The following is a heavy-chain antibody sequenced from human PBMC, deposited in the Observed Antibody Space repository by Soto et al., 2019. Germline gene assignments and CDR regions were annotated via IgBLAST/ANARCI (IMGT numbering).Heavy chain of an antibody. CDR1: GFTFSSYG. V-gene: IGHV3-30*03. CDR2: ISYDGSDK. CDR3: AREFKGITSSI. D-gene: IGHD3-10*01. Sequence: LRLSCVASGFTFSSYGIHWVRQAPGKGLEWVAVISYDGSDKYYADSVKGRFTISRDNSRNTLYLEMNSLRADDTAVYYCAREFKGITSSIWGQGTMVTVSS. J-gene: IGHJ3*02.